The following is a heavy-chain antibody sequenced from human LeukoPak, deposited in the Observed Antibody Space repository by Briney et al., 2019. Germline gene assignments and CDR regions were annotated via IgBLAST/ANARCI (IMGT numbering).Heavy chain of an antibody. CDR3: AREGGPYRPLDY. V-gene: IGHV4-4*03. Sequence: PGTLSLTCGVSGGSISNTNWWTWVRQPPGKGLEWIGEDNLQGSTNYNPSLKSRVAISVDKSENHISLKLTSVTAADTAVYYCAREGGPYRPLDYSGQGTLVTVAS. J-gene: IGHJ4*02. CDR1: GGSISNTNW. CDR2: DNLQGST.